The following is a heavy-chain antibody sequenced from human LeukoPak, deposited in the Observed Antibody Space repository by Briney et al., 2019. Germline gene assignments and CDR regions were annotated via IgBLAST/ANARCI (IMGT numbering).Heavy chain of an antibody. CDR3: ARRTAGKNWFDP. D-gene: IGHD2-21*02. Sequence: SETLSLTCTVSGGSISSSNYYWAWIRQSPGKGLECIGGVSYSGDTYYYPSLKSRVTMSVDTSKNQFSLNVGSVTAADTGVYYCARRTAGKNWFDPWGQGTLVIVSS. J-gene: IGHJ5*02. CDR2: VSYSGDT. CDR1: GGSISSSNYY. V-gene: IGHV4-39*01.